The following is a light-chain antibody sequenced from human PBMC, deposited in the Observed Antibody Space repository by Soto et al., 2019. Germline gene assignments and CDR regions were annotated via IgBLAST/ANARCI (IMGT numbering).Light chain of an antibody. V-gene: IGKV1-5*03. Sequence: DIQMTQSPSTLSASVGDRVTITCRASQSISSWLAWYQQKPRKAPKLLIYKASSLESGDTSRFRGSGAGTEFPLTISSLQPDDFSTYYCKRYNSYQWTFGKGSKVEIK. CDR2: KAS. CDR1: QSISSW. CDR3: KRYNSYQWT. J-gene: IGKJ1*01.